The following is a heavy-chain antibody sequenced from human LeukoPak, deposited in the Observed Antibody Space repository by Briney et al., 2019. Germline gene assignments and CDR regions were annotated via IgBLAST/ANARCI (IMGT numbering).Heavy chain of an antibody. D-gene: IGHD7-27*01. J-gene: IGHJ5*02. CDR3: ARHDPGWFDT. CDR2: IHYSGST. CDR1: GGSINSYY. V-gene: IGHV4-59*08. Sequence: PSETLSLTCTVSGGSINSYYWSWIRQPPGKGLEWIGYIHYSGSTNYNPSLKSRVTISVDTSKAHFSLKLSSAPAADTAVYYCARHDPGWFDTWGQGTLVTVSS.